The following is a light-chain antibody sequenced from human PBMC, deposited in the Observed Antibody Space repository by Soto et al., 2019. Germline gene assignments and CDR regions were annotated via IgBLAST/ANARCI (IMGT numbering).Light chain of an antibody. Sequence: EIVMTQSPATLSVSPGERATLSCRASQSVSSNLAWYQQKPGQAPRLLIYGASTRATGIPARFSGSGSGTESTLTISSLQSEDVAVYYCQQYNNWPPAYTFGQGTKLEIK. J-gene: IGKJ2*01. V-gene: IGKV3-15*01. CDR1: QSVSSN. CDR3: QQYNNWPPAYT. CDR2: GAS.